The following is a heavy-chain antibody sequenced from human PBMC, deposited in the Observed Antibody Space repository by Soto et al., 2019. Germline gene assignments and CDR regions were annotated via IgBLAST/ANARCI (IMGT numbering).Heavy chain of an antibody. D-gene: IGHD3-22*01. Sequence: QVQLVQSGAAVKKPGSSVKVSCKASGGTFSSYAISWVRQAPGQGLEWMGGFIPIFGTADYAQKFQGRVTITADESTSTGNMELGSVRSEDTAVYYCASHYDSSGYYYRGLDYWGQGTLVTVSS. CDR1: GGTFSSYA. CDR3: ASHYDSSGYYYRGLDY. CDR2: FIPIFGTA. V-gene: IGHV1-69*12. J-gene: IGHJ4*02.